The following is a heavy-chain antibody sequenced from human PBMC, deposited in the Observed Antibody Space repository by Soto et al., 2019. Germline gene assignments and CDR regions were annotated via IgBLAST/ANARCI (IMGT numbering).Heavy chain of an antibody. CDR3: AKRPHIAASLHWYIDL. D-gene: IGHD6-13*01. CDR1: GFTFSNYA. Sequence: EVQLLESGGGLVQPGGSLTLSCAASGFTFSNYAMSWVRQAPGKGLEWVSSISGSGGSTWYADSVKGRFTISRDNSNKMLYLQMDSLRAEDTALFYCAKRPHIAASLHWYIDLWGRCTLVTVYS. CDR2: ISGSGGST. J-gene: IGHJ2*01. V-gene: IGHV3-23*01.